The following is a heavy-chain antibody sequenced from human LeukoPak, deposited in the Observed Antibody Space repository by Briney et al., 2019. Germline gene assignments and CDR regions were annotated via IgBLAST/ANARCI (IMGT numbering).Heavy chain of an antibody. CDR1: GFTITSYN. D-gene: IGHD5-18*01. V-gene: IGHV3-21*04. CDR2: ITSGSDYI. Sequence: GGSLRLSCVASGFTITSYNMNWVRQAPGKGLEWVASITSGSDYIYYADSVKGRFTISRDNAKNSLYLQMNSLRAEDTAMYYCARVPSSGSRYGPRFDYWGQGTLATVSS. CDR3: ARVPSSGSRYGPRFDY. J-gene: IGHJ4*02.